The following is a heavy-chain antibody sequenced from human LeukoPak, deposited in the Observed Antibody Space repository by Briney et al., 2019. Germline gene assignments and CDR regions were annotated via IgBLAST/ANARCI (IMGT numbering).Heavy chain of an antibody. CDR2: MNPNSGDT. J-gene: IGHJ6*03. V-gene: IGHV1-8*03. Sequence: ASVKVSCKASGYTFADYYVHWVRQALGQGLEWMGWMNPNSGDTGYAQKFQGRVTITRNTSINTAYMELSSLISEDTAMYYCARSGDGDMDVWGKGTTVTVSS. CDR1: GYTFADYY. D-gene: IGHD3-10*01. CDR3: ARSGDGDMDV.